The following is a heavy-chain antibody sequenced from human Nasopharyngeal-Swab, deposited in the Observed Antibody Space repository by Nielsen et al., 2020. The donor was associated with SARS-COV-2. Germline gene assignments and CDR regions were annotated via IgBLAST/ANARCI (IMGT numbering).Heavy chain of an antibody. CDR3: ARQGVPIRGWFKDYDRTAYEY. J-gene: IGHJ4*02. V-gene: IGHV4-34*01. CDR1: GGSFSGYY. D-gene: IGHD3-22*01. CDR2: ISRSGRT. Sequence: SETLSLTCAVYGGSFSGYYWSWIRQSPGKGLEWIGEISRSGRTNYNPSLNSRVTISLDTSKNQFSLKVTSVTAAETAVYYCARQGVPIRGWFKDYDRTAYEYWGQGTLVTVSS.